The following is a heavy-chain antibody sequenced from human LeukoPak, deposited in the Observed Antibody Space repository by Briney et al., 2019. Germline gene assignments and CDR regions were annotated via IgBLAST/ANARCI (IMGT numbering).Heavy chain of an antibody. V-gene: IGHV4-61*02. CDR2: IYTSGST. Sequence: PSQTLSLTCTVSGGSISSGSYYWSSIRQPAGKGLEWIGRIYTSGSTNYNPSLKSRVTISVDTSKNQFSLKLSSVTAADTAVYYCAREVLWFGEFYPEYWGQGTLVTVSS. CDR3: AREVLWFGEFYPEY. D-gene: IGHD3-10*01. J-gene: IGHJ4*02. CDR1: GGSISSGSYY.